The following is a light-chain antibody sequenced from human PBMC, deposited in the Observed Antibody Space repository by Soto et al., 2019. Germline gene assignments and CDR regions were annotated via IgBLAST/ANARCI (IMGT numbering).Light chain of an antibody. V-gene: IGLV1-44*01. CDR2: TNN. CDR3: AAWDDSLGAYV. J-gene: IGLJ1*01. CDR1: NSNSGTNT. Sequence: QSALAQSPSASATPGQRVTISCSGSNSNSGTNTVNWYQQLPGTAPRLLIYTNNQRPSGVPQRFSGSKTGPSASLAIGGLQSEDGADYYCAAWDDSLGAYVFGTGTKVTVL.